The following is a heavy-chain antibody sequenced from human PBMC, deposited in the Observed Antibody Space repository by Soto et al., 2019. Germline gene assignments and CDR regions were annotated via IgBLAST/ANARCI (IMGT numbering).Heavy chain of an antibody. CDR1: GGSFNRHT. CDR3: ARGWGYDSTDYYYAY. V-gene: IGHV1-69*01. CDR2: IIPIFGTA. D-gene: IGHD3-22*01. Sequence: QVQLVQSGAEVRKPGSSVRVSCKASGGSFNRHTISWVRQAPGQGLERMGGIIPIFGTANHAQKFQGRVTIIEDESTSTVYMELSSLRSDDTAIYYCARGWGYDSTDYYYAYWGQGTLVIVSS. J-gene: IGHJ4*02.